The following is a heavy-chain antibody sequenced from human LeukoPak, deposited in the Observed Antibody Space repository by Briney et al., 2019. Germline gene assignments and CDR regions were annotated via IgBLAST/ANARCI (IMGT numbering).Heavy chain of an antibody. CDR3: ARVWSSRKAFDI. V-gene: IGHV4-39*01. J-gene: IGHJ3*02. Sequence: SETLSLTCTVSGGSISSSSHYWGWIRQPPGKGLEWIGSVYYSGSTYYNPSLKSRLTISGDTSKNQFSLELSSVTAADTAVYYCARVWSSRKAFDIWGQGTMVTVSS. CDR1: GGSISSSSHY. CDR2: VYYSGST. D-gene: IGHD3-16*01.